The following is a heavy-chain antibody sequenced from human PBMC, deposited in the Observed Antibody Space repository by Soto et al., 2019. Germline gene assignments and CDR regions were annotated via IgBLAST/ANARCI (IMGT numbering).Heavy chain of an antibody. CDR2: IIPMFGTA. J-gene: IGHJ4*02. V-gene: IGHV1-69*12. Sequence: QVQLVQSGAEVKKPESSVKVSCKAPGGTFSTYAISWVRQAPGQGLEWMGGIIPMFGTANYAQRFQDRVTLTAAESTNTVYMELSSLRSEDAAVYFCASGIKLWLRRINNGYSGWGQGTLVTVSS. CDR3: ASGIKLWLRRINNGYSG. CDR1: GGTFSTYA. D-gene: IGHD5-12*01.